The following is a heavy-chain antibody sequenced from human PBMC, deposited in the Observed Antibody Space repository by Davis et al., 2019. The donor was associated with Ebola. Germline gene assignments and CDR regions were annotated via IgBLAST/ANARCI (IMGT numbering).Heavy chain of an antibody. D-gene: IGHD3-10*01. CDR1: GFTFSSYW. V-gene: IGHV3-74*01. Sequence: PGGSLRLSCAASGFTFSSYWMHWVRQAPGKGLVWVSRLNSDGSTTNYADSVKGRFTISRDNAKNTLYLQVNSLTVEDTAVYYCARGNYYSFDYWGQGTLVTVSS. CDR3: ARGNYYSFDY. CDR2: LNSDGSTT. J-gene: IGHJ4*02.